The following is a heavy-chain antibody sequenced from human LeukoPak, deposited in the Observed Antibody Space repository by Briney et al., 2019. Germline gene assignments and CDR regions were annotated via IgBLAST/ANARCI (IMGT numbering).Heavy chain of an antibody. Sequence: SETLSLTCAVSGYSISTGYYWGWVRQHPGKGLEWIGNSYHSGTSYYNPSLKSRVSISVDTSKNQFSLKLRSVTAADTAVYYCARKYGSNAGYFDYWGQGALVTVSS. CDR1: GYSISTGYY. J-gene: IGHJ4*02. D-gene: IGHD4-23*01. CDR3: ARKYGSNAGYFDY. V-gene: IGHV4-38-2*01. CDR2: SYHSGTS.